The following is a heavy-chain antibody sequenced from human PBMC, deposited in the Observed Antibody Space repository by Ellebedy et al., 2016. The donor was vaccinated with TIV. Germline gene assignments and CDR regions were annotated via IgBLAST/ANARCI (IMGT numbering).Heavy chain of an antibody. CDR1: GFTFSGHA. CDR2: ISFDGTSK. CDR3: AREYYYDRSASPSLYFDY. D-gene: IGHD3-22*01. J-gene: IGHJ4*02. V-gene: IGHV3-30-3*01. Sequence: GESLKISCVASGFTFSGHAMHWVRQVPGKGLEWVAAISFDGTSKYLADSVKGRFTISRDDSKNTLYLQMNSLRVEDTAVYYCAREYYYDRSASPSLYFDYWGQGTLVTVSS.